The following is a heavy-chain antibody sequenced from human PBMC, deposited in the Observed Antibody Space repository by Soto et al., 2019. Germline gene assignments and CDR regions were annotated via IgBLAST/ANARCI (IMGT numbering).Heavy chain of an antibody. Sequence: QVRLVQSGAEVKKPGSSVKVSCTGSGGTFSSSAISWVRQAPGQGLEWMGAIIPIFGRANYSRKFQGRVKITADASTSTAYMELSSLRSEDTAVYYCATEKGDYLNYFDYWGQGTLVTVSS. V-gene: IGHV1-69*01. CDR3: ATEKGDYLNYFDY. J-gene: IGHJ4*02. CDR1: GGTFSSSA. D-gene: IGHD4-17*01. CDR2: IIPIFGRA.